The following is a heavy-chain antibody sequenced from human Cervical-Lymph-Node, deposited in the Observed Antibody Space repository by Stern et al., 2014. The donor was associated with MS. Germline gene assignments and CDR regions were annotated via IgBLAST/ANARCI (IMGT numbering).Heavy chain of an antibody. D-gene: IGHD3-22*01. CDR2: IVVGSGDT. CDR3: AAGPDRDSSDDYYHGMDV. Sequence: QLGQSGPEVKKPGTSVKVSCKASGFTFATSAVQWVRQARGQRLEWIGWIVVGSGDTKYAQKFQERVTITRDMSTGTAYMELSSLTSEDTAVYFCAAGPDRDSSDDYYHGMDVWGQGTTVTVSS. V-gene: IGHV1-58*01. J-gene: IGHJ6*02. CDR1: GFTFATSA.